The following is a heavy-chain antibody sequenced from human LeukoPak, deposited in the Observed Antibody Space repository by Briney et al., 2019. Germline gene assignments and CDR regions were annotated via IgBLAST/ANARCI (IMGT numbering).Heavy chain of an antibody. CDR2: IKSKTDGGTT. V-gene: IGHV3-15*01. Sequence: GGSLRLSCAASGFTFSNAWMSWVRQAPGKGLEWVGRIKSKTDGGTTDYAAPVKGRFTISRDDSKNTLYLQMNSLKTEDTAVYYCAKGTCTNGVCYFDYWGQGTLVTVSS. CDR1: GFTFSNAW. CDR3: AKGTCTNGVCYFDY. D-gene: IGHD2-8*01. J-gene: IGHJ4*02.